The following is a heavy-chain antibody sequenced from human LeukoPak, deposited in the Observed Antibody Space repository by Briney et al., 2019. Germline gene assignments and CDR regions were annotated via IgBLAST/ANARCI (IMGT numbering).Heavy chain of an antibody. V-gene: IGHV3-48*01. J-gene: IGHJ4*02. CDR1: GFTFGGYG. Sequence: PGGTLRLSCAASGFTFGGYGMGWVRQAPGKGLEWVSVISGDSATTYYADSVKGRFTISRDNAKNSLYLQMNSLRAEDTAVYYCARDFGGYIHWGQGTLVTVSS. CDR3: ARDFGGYIH. CDR2: ISGDSATT. D-gene: IGHD3-22*01.